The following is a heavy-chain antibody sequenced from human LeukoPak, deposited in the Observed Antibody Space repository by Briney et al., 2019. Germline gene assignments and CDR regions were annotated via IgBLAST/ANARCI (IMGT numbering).Heavy chain of an antibody. CDR3: ARHYYDILTGYTPFDY. CDR1: GGSISSYY. J-gene: IGHJ4*02. CDR2: IYYSGST. D-gene: IGHD3-9*01. Sequence: SETLSLTCTVSGGSISSYYWSWIRQPPGKGLEWLGYIYYSGSTNYNPSLKSRVTISVDTSKNQFSLKLSSATAADTAVYYCARHYYDILTGYTPFDYWGQGTLVTVSS. V-gene: IGHV4-59*08.